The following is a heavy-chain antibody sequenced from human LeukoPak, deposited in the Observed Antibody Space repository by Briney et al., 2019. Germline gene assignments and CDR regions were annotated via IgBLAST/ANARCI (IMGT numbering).Heavy chain of an antibody. CDR3: ARGPPNWGYDY. Sequence: GASVKVSCKASGYTFTSYDFNWVRQATGQRPEWMGWMSPNSGDTGYAQKFQDRVTMTRNTSISTAYMDLSSLRSDDTAVYYCARGPPNWGYDYWGPGTLVTVSS. CDR1: GYTFTSYD. D-gene: IGHD7-27*01. CDR2: MSPNSGDT. J-gene: IGHJ4*02. V-gene: IGHV1-8*01.